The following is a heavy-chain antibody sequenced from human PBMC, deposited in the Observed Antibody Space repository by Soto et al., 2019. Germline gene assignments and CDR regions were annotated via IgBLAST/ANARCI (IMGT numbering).Heavy chain of an antibody. Sequence: QVQLQESGPGLVKPSETLSLTCTVSGGSISRYYWSWIRQPPGKGLEWIGYMYNTGSTVYNPPFKSRVYIAVDTSKNQFSLKLNSVTAADTAVYYCARDLWGYCGTDCYPLDVWGQGTTVTVSS. D-gene: IGHD2-21*02. CDR2: MYNTGST. CDR1: GGSISRYY. V-gene: IGHV4-59*01. CDR3: ARDLWGYCGTDCYPLDV. J-gene: IGHJ6*02.